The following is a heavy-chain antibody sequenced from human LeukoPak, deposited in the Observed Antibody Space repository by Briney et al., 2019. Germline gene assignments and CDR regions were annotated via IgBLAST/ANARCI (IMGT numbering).Heavy chain of an antibody. Sequence: GGSLRLSCAASGFTFSNYWMTWVRQAPGKGLEWVANIKQDGSEKYYVDSVKGRFNISRDNAKNSLYLQMNSLRDEDTAVYYCARGQTWIQLWPRGLGTLVTVSS. J-gene: IGHJ5*02. CDR3: ARGQTWIQLWP. CDR1: GFTFSNYW. V-gene: IGHV3-7*04. CDR2: IKQDGSEK. D-gene: IGHD5-18*01.